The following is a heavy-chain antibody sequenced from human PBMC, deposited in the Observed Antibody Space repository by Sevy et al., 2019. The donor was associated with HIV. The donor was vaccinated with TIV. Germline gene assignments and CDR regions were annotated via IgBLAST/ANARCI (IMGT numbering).Heavy chain of an antibody. CDR3: ARLNYGDYSNYFDP. Sequence: SETLSLTCTVSGGSINSNSYYWVWIRQPPGKGLEWIGSIYYSGTTYYNPSLKSRVTISIDTSKTQFSLKLSSVTAADTAIFYCARLNYGDYSNYFDPWGQGSLVTVSS. D-gene: IGHD4-17*01. CDR2: IYYSGTT. CDR1: GGSINSNSYY. V-gene: IGHV4-39*01. J-gene: IGHJ5*02.